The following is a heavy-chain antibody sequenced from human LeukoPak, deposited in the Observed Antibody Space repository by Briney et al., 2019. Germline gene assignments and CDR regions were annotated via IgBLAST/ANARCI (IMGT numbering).Heavy chain of an antibody. CDR2: IYTSGST. V-gene: IGHV4-4*07. CDR3: ARAPSSYDYYYYMDV. CDR1: GGSISTYY. J-gene: IGHJ6*03. Sequence: SETLSLTCTVSGGSISTYYWSWIRQPAGKGLEWIGRIYTSGSTNYNPSLKSRVTMSVDTSDNQFSLKLNSVTAADTAVYYCARAPSSYDYYYYMDVWGKGNTVTVSS.